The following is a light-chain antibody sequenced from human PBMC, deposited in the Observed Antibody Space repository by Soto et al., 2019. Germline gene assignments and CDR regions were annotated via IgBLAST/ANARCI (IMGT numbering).Light chain of an antibody. J-gene: IGLJ1*01. CDR1: SSDVGRYDY. CDR3: CSFAGSFSYV. Sequence: SGLTQPRSVSGSPGQSVTISCTGTSSDVGRYDYVSWYQQHPGKAPKLIIYDVTERPAGVPDRFSGSKSGNTASLTISGLQAEDEADYSCCSFAGSFSYVFGGGTKVTVL. V-gene: IGLV2-11*01. CDR2: DVT.